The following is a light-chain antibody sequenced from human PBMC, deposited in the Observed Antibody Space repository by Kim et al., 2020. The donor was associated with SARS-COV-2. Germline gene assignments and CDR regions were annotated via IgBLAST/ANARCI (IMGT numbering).Light chain of an antibody. CDR2: DAS. J-gene: IGKJ4*01. Sequence: SPGESAALSCRARKSISVYVGWYQHKQGQTPRLLVYDASNRATGSPDRFSGSGSGTDFTLTNSSLEPEDFAICYCQQRNNWHPAVTCGGGTKLEIK. V-gene: IGKV3-11*01. CDR1: KSISVY. CDR3: QQRNNWHPAVT.